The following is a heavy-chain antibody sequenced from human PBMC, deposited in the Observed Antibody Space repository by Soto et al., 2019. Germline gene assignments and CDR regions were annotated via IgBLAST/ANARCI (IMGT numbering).Heavy chain of an antibody. CDR2: ISASGANT. V-gene: IGHV3-23*01. J-gene: IGHJ4*02. Sequence: EVQLLESGGGLVRPGGSLRLSCAASGFTFSSNGMDWVRQAPGKGLEWVSGISASGANTYYADSVKGRFTISRDNSENTLYLQMNSLRAEDTALYYCANTYGGGYWGQGTLVTVSS. CDR3: ANTYGGGY. D-gene: IGHD4-17*01. CDR1: GFTFSSNG.